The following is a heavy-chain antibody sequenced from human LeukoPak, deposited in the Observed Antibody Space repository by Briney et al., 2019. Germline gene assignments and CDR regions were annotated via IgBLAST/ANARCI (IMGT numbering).Heavy chain of an antibody. J-gene: IGHJ4*02. V-gene: IGHV3-23*01. CDR1: GFTFGSYA. D-gene: IGHD3-16*02. CDR3: ASLMITFGGVIVFDY. Sequence: GGSLRLSCAASGFTFGSYAMSWVRQAPGKGLEWVSAISGSGGSTYYADSVKGRFTISRDNSKNTLYLQMNSLRAEDTAVYYCASLMITFGGVIVFDYWGQGTLVTVSS. CDR2: ISGSGGST.